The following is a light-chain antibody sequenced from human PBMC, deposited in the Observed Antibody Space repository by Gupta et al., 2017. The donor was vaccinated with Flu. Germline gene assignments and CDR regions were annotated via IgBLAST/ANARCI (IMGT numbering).Light chain of an antibody. CDR2: DVT. CDR3: SSYTGTTTI. V-gene: IGLV2-14*03. CDR1: SSEGGDYEY. Sequence: QSITISCTATSSEGGDYEYVSWYQQHPGKAPKLMIYDVTNRPSGVSDRFSGSKSETTASLTISGLQPEDEADYFCSSYTGTTTIFGGGTKLTVL. J-gene: IGLJ2*01.